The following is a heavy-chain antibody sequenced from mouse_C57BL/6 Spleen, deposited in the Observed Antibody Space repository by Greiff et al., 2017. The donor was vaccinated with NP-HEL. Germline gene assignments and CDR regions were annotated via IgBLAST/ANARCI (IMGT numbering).Heavy chain of an antibody. CDR2: ISYDGSN. CDR1: GYSITSGYY. Sequence: ESGPGLVKPSQSLSLTCSVTGYSITSGYYWNWIRQFPGNKLEWMGYISYDGSNNYNPSLKNRISITRDTSKNQFFLKLNSVTTEDTATYYCAREYDGKEGCFDYWGQGTTLTVSS. CDR3: AREYDGKEGCFDY. V-gene: IGHV3-6*01. D-gene: IGHD2-3*01. J-gene: IGHJ2*01.